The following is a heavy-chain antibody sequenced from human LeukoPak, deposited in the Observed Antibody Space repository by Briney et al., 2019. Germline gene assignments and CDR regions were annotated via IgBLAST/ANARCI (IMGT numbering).Heavy chain of an antibody. CDR1: GYTFTSYY. D-gene: IGHD3-10*01. CDR2: INPSGGST. V-gene: IGHV1-46*01. J-gene: IGHJ6*03. Sequence: GASVKVSCKASGYTFTSYYMHWVRQAPGQGLEWMGIINPSGGSTRYAQKFQGRVTMTRNTSINTAYMELSSLRSEDTAVYYCVRLQAPVRGDHYYYMDVWGKGTTVTISS. CDR3: VRLQAPVRGDHYYYMDV.